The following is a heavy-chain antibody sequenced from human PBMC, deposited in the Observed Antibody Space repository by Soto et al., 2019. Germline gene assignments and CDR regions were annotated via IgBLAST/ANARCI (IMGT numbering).Heavy chain of an antibody. CDR1: SGSISSYY. V-gene: IGHV4-59*01. J-gene: IGHJ6*03. D-gene: IGHD5-12*01. Sequence: SETLSLTSTVSSGSISSYYWSWIRQPPGKGLEWIGYIYYSGSTNYNPSLKSRVTISVDTSKNQFSLKLSSVTAADTAVYYCGREGYSGYDSDYYYYYYMDVWGKGTTVTVSS. CDR3: GREGYSGYDSDYYYYYYMDV. CDR2: IYYSGST.